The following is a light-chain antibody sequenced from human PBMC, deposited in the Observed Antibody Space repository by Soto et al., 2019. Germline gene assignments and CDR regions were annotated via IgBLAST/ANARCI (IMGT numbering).Light chain of an antibody. CDR1: QSVSSY. Sequence: EIVLTQSPATLSLSPGERATLSCRASQSVSSYLAWYQQKPGRAPRLLIYDVSNRATGIPTRFSGSGSGTDFTLTISSLEPEDFAVYYCQQRSNWPKTFGQGTKLEIK. V-gene: IGKV3-11*01. CDR2: DVS. CDR3: QQRSNWPKT. J-gene: IGKJ2*01.